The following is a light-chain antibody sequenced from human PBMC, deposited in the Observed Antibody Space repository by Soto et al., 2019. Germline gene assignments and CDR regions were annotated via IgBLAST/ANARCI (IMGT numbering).Light chain of an antibody. CDR2: EVT. V-gene: IGLV2-14*01. CDR3: TSYTNTNTRACV. Sequence: QSVLTQPASVSGSPGQSITISCTGTSGDIGSYNRVSWYQQHPGKAPKLIIYEVTDRPSGVSNRFSGSKSGNTASLTISGLQAEEEAEHSRTSYTNTNTRACVFGTRTKVTV. J-gene: IGLJ1*01. CDR1: SGDIGSYNR.